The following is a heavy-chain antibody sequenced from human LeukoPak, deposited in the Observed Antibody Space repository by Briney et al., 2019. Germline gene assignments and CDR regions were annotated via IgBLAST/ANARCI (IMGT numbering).Heavy chain of an antibody. CDR1: GGSISSSRYY. D-gene: IGHD6-13*01. Sequence: SETLSLTCRVSGGSISSSRYYWGWLRQAPGKGLEWIGNVFYSGTTYYNPSLQSRVTISVDTSKNQFSLKLSSVTAADTVVYYCAREQQLVRGFDYWGQGTLVTVSS. J-gene: IGHJ4*02. CDR2: VFYSGTT. V-gene: IGHV4-39*02. CDR3: AREQQLVRGFDY.